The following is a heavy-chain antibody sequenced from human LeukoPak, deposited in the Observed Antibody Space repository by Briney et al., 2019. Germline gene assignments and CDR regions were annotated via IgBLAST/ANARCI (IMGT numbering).Heavy chain of an antibody. CDR1: GFTFSSFG. V-gene: IGHV3-33*01. D-gene: IGHD5-24*01. CDR3: ARDRGGDGYSGSDY. Sequence: SGGSLRLSCSASGFTFSSFGMHWVRQAPGKGLEWVTVIWYDGSKKYYADPVKGRFSISRDNGNNTLYLQMNSLRDEDTATYYCARDRGGDGYSGSDYWGQGTLVTVSS. J-gene: IGHJ4*02. CDR2: IWYDGSKK.